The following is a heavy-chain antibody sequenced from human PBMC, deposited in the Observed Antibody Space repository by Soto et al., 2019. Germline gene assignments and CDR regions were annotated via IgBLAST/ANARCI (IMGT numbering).Heavy chain of an antibody. Sequence: GGSLRLSCAASGFTFSSYGMHWVRQAPGKGLEWVAVIWYDGSNKYYADSVKGRFTISRDNSKNTLYLQMNSLRAEDTAVYYCARGGLTGPLSPLNPAPYDAFDIWGQGTMVTVSS. V-gene: IGHV3-33*01. CDR1: GFTFSSYG. CDR2: IWYDGSNK. D-gene: IGHD2-2*01. J-gene: IGHJ3*02. CDR3: ARGGLTGPLSPLNPAPYDAFDI.